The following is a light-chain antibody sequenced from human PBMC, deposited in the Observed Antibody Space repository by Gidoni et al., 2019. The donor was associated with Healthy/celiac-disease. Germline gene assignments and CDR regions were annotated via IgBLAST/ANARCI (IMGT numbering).Light chain of an antibody. CDR3: MQALQTPYT. Sequence: DTVMTQSPLPLPVTPGEPASVSGRSSQSLLRIYGDNYLDWYLQKPGQSPQLLIYLGSTRASGVPDRFSGSGSGTDFTLKISRVEAEDVGVYYCMQALQTPYTFGQGTKLEIK. CDR1: QSLLRIYGDNY. CDR2: LGS. J-gene: IGKJ2*01. V-gene: IGKV2-28*01.